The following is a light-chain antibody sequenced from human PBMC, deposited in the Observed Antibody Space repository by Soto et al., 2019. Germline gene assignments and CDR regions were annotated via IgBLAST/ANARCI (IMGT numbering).Light chain of an antibody. J-gene: IGKJ4*01. Sequence: EIVLTQSPATLSLSPGERATLSCRASQNVSSYLAWYQQKPGQAPRLLIYDASNRATGIPARFSGSGSGIDFTLTISRLEPEDFAVYYCQQRYHWVFGGGTKVEIK. V-gene: IGKV3-11*01. CDR3: QQRYHWV. CDR1: QNVSSY. CDR2: DAS.